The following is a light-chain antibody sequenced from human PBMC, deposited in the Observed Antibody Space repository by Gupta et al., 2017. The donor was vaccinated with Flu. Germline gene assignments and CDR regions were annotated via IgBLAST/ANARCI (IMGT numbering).Light chain of an antibody. V-gene: IGKV2-28*01. Sequence: DIVMTQSPLSLLVTPGEPASISCRSSQSLLNTNGYTHLDWYLQKPGQSPQLLIYLGSNRVSGVPDRFSGSGSGTDFTLKISSVEAEDVGVYFCMQSLQTPLTFGGGTKVEIK. CDR3: MQSLQTPLT. J-gene: IGKJ4*01. CDR1: QSLLNTNGYTH. CDR2: LGS.